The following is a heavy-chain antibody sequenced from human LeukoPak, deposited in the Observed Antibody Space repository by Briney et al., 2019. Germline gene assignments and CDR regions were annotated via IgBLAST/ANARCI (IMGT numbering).Heavy chain of an antibody. Sequence: PGGSLRLSCAASGFTFSSYEMNWVRQAPGKGLEWVAVISYDGSNKYYADSVKGRFTISRDNSKNTLYLQMNSLRAEDTAVYYCARDIAELRFLEWSLDYWGQGTLVTVSS. CDR2: ISYDGSNK. J-gene: IGHJ4*02. CDR1: GFTFSSYE. CDR3: ARDIAELRFLEWSLDY. V-gene: IGHV3-30-3*01. D-gene: IGHD3-3*01.